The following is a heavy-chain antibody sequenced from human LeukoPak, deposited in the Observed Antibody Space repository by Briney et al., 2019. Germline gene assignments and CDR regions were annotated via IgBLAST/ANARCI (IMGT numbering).Heavy chain of an antibody. V-gene: IGHV4-34*01. J-gene: IGHJ4*02. Sequence: SETLSLTCTVSGGSISSYYWSWIRQPPGKGLEWIGEINRSGSTNYNPSLKSRVTISVDTSKNQFSLKLSSVTAADTAVYYCARPTVAGTIPNWGQGTLVTVSS. D-gene: IGHD6-19*01. CDR1: GGSISSYY. CDR2: INRSGST. CDR3: ARPTVAGTIPN.